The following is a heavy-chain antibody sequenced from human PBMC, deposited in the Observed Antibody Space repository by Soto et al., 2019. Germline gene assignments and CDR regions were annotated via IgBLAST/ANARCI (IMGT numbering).Heavy chain of an antibody. CDR1: GYTFTSYD. J-gene: IGHJ4*02. CDR3: ARGWRRRGYSGYDSSGFDY. D-gene: IGHD5-12*01. V-gene: IGHV1-8*01. CDR2: MNPNSGNT. Sequence: ASVKVSCKASGYTFTSYDINWVRQATGQGLEWMGWMNPNSGNTGYAQKFQGRVTMTRNTSISTAYMELSSLRSEDTAVYYCARGWRRRGYSGYDSSGFDYWGQGTLVTVSS.